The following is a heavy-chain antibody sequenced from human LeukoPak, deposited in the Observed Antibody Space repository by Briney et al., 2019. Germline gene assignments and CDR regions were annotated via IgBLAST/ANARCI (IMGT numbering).Heavy chain of an antibody. CDR1: GGSFSGYY. CDR3: AREGIQLWVLDY. V-gene: IGHV4-34*01. CDR2: INHSGST. Sequence: SETLSLTCAVYGGSFSGYYWSWIRQPPGKGLEWIGEINHSGSTNYNPSLKSRVTISVDTSKNQFSLKLSSVTAADTAVYYCAREGIQLWVLDYWGQGTLVTVSS. J-gene: IGHJ4*02. D-gene: IGHD5-18*01.